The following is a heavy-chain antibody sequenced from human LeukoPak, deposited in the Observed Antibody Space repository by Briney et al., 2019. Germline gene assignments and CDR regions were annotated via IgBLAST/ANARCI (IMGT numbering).Heavy chain of an antibody. CDR1: GFTFSSYS. CDR3: AKVPCSSTSCRLWYFDL. V-gene: IGHV3-21*04. Sequence: GGSLRLSCAASGFTFSSYSMNWVRQAPGKGLEWVSSISSSSSYIYYADSVKGRFTISRDNSKNTLYLQMNSLRAEDTAVYYCAKVPCSSTSCRLWYFDLWGRGTLVTVSS. J-gene: IGHJ2*01. CDR2: ISSSSSYI. D-gene: IGHD2-2*01.